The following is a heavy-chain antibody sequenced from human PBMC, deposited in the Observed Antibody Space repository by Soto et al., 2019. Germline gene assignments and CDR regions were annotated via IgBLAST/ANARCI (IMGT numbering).Heavy chain of an antibody. J-gene: IGHJ5*02. V-gene: IGHV4-31*03. Sequence: SETLSLTCFVSGYSITSGVYYWSWIRHHPGKGLEWIGSFYSSGSIIYNPSLRSRVSISGDTSSNQFSMSLTSVTAADTARYYCARMYSSGSGWFHPWGQGTLVTVS. CDR1: GYSITSGVYY. CDR2: FYSSGSI. CDR3: ARMYSSGSGWFHP. D-gene: IGHD6-19*01.